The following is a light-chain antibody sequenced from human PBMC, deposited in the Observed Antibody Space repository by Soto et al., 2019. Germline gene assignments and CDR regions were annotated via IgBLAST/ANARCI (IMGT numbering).Light chain of an antibody. J-gene: IGKJ3*01. CDR1: QSVNSHY. CDR2: DTS. CDR3: QQYGSSQFT. V-gene: IGKV3-20*01. Sequence: EIVMTQSPATLSVSPGETASLSCRASQSVNSHYLAWYQQKPGQAPRVLIFDTSRRATGVPDRFSGSGSGTDFTLTISRLEPDDFAVYYCQQYGSSQFTFGPGTKVDIK.